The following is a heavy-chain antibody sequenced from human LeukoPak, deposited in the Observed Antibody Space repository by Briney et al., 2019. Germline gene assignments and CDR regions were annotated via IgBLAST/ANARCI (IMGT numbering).Heavy chain of an antibody. CDR1: GFTFSSYA. Sequence: PGGSLRLSCAASGFTFSSYAMSWVRQAPGKGLEWVSAFVVIGGSTYYADSVKGRFTISRDNSKNTLYLQMNSLRAEDTAVYYCAKSQRGNYYGSGSYYPSDYWGQGTLVTVSS. CDR2: FVVIGGST. J-gene: IGHJ4*02. CDR3: AKSQRGNYYGSGSYYPSDY. V-gene: IGHV3-23*01. D-gene: IGHD3-10*01.